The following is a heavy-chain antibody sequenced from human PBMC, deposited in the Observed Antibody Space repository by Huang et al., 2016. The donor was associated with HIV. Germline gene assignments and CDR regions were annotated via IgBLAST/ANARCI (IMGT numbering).Heavy chain of an antibody. CDR2: INHSGNT. J-gene: IGHJ4*02. Sequence: QVQLEQWGAGLLKASETLSLTCAVYGGSFSGYYWNGLRQAPGKGLEWVGEINHSGNTNYNPSLKSRVNMSVDPSKSQFSLYLTSLSAADTGTYFCARRYNSRRDYWGRGTLVTVHS. CDR3: ARRYNSRRDY. CDR1: GGSFSGYY. V-gene: IGHV4-34*02. D-gene: IGHD3-22*01.